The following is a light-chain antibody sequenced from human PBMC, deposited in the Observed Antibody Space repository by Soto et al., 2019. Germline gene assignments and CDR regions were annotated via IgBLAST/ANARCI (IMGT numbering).Light chain of an antibody. CDR3: KEYSSDPRT. CDR2: AAS. CDR1: QTISSW. J-gene: IGKJ1*01. Sequence: DIQMTQSPSTLSGSVGDRVTITCRASQTISSWLAWYQQKPGKAPKLLIYAASTLQSGVPSRFSGSGSGTEFTLTISSLQADDFATYYRKEYSSDPRTFGQGTKVDIK. V-gene: IGKV1-5*01.